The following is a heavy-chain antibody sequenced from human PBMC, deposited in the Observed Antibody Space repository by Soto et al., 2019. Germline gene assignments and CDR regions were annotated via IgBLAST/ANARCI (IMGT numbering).Heavy chain of an antibody. D-gene: IGHD3-10*01. Sequence: GGSLRLSCAASGFTISDVWLNWVRQAPGKGLEWVAVISYDGSNKYYADSVKGRFTISRDNSKNTLYLQMNSLRAEDTAVYYCAKVRGVIYYYYGMDVWGQGATVTAP. CDR2: ISYDGSNK. V-gene: IGHV3-30*18. CDR3: AKVRGVIYYYYGMDV. CDR1: GFTISDVW. J-gene: IGHJ6*02.